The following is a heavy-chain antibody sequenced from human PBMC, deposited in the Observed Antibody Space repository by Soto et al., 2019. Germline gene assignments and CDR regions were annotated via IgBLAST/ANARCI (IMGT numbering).Heavy chain of an antibody. V-gene: IGHV3-30*18. Sequence: GSLRLSCAASGFTFSSYGMHWVRQAPGKGLEWVAVISYDGSNKYYADSVKGRFTISRDNSKNTLYLQMNSLRAEDTAVYYCAKDGTGPGYYYYGMDVWGQGTTVTVSS. CDR3: AKDGTGPGYYYYGMDV. J-gene: IGHJ6*02. CDR2: ISYDGSNK. CDR1: GFTFSSYG.